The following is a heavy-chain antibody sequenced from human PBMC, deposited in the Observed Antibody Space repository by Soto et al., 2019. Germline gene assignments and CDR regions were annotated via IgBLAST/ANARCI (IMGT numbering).Heavy chain of an antibody. CDR3: ARDQERYYYDSSGLVY. D-gene: IGHD3-22*01. CDR2: IWYDGSNK. CDR1: GFTFSSYG. J-gene: IGHJ4*02. V-gene: IGHV3-33*01. Sequence: QVQLVESGGGVVQPGRSLRLSCAASGFTFSSYGMHWVRQAPGKGLEWVAVIWYDGSNKYYADSVKGRFTISRDNSKNTLYLQMNSLRAEDTAVYYCARDQERYYYDSSGLVYWGQGTLVTVSS.